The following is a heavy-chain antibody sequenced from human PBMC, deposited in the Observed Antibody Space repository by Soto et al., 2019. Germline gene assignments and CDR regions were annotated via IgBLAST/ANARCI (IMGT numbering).Heavy chain of an antibody. CDR1: GFPFNNYY. Sequence: GGSLRLSCAASGFPFNNYYMTWVRQASGKGLEWVASIKEDGNEKYYVDSVKGRFTISRDNVKNSVSLQLNSLRAEDTAVYFCTRGAGGWNYYYAMDVWG. CDR2: IKEDGNEK. CDR3: TRGAGGWNYYYAMDV. J-gene: IGHJ6*01. V-gene: IGHV3-7*03. D-gene: IGHD6-19*01.